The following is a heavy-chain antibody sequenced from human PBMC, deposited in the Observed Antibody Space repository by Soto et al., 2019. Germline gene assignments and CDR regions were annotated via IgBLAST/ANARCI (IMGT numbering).Heavy chain of an antibody. D-gene: IGHD6-19*01. V-gene: IGHV6-1*01. CDR3: AIDSSSGWYYFHY. CDR2: TYYRSKWYN. Sequence: QVQLQQSGQGLLKPSQTLSLTCVISGDRVSSNSDAWNWIRQSPSRGLEWLGRTYYRSKWYNDSAIPVKSRISINPDTSKNQFSLQLNAVTPDDTAVYFCAIDSSSGWYYFHYWGQGSLVTFSS. CDR1: GDRVSSNSDA. J-gene: IGHJ4*02.